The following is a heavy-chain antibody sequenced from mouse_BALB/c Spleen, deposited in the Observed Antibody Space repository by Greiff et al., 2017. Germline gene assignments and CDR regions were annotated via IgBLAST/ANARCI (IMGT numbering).Heavy chain of an antibody. J-gene: IGHJ2*01. V-gene: IGHV1S137*01. D-gene: IGHD2-14*01. CDR1: GYTFTDYA. CDR3: ARLGYRYDGRDEYYFDY. CDR2: ISTYYGDA. Sequence: VKLVESGAELVRPGVSVKISCKGSGYTFTDYAMHWVKQSHAKSLEWIGVISTYYGDASYNQKFKGKATMTVDKSSSTAYMELARLTSEDSAIYYCARLGYRYDGRDEYYFDYWGQGTTLTVSS.